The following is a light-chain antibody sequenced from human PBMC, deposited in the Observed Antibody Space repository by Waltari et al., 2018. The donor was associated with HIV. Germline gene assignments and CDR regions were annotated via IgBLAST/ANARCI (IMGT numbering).Light chain of an antibody. CDR2: LGS. Sequence: DIVMTQSPLSLTVTPGESASISCRSSQNLLHKNGYNYLNWYLQKPGQSPQLLISLGSNRASGVPDRFSGSGSGTDFTLEISKLEAGDVGVYYCMQALQTPRTFGQGTKLETK. CDR3: MQALQTPRT. J-gene: IGKJ2*01. V-gene: IGKV2-28*01. CDR1: QNLLHKNGYNY.